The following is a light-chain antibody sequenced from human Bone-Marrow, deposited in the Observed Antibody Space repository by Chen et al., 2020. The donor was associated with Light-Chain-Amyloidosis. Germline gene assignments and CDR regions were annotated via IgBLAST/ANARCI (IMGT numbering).Light chain of an antibody. CDR3: SSYTITNTLV. CDR1: SSDVGGDNH. CDR2: EVT. J-gene: IGLJ1*01. V-gene: IGLV2-14*01. Sequence: QSALTQPASVSGSPVQSITISCTGTSSDVGGDNHVSWYQQHPAKAPKLMIYEVTNRPSWVPDRFSGSKSDNTASLTISGLQTEDEADYFCSSYTITNTLVFGSGTRVTVL.